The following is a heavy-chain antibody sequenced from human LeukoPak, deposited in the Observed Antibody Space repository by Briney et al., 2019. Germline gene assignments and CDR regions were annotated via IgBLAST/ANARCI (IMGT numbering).Heavy chain of an antibody. CDR1: GYTFTSYD. J-gene: IGHJ5*02. V-gene: IGHV1-8*01. CDR3: ARGYARRDAPIFGVVRPIASIHNWFDP. Sequence: GASVTVSCKASGYTFTSYDINWVRQATGQGLEWMGWMNPNSGNTGYAQKFQGRVTMTRNTSISTAYMELSSLRSEDTAVYYCARGYARRDAPIFGVVRPIASIHNWFDPWGQGTLVTVSS. D-gene: IGHD3-3*01. CDR2: MNPNSGNT.